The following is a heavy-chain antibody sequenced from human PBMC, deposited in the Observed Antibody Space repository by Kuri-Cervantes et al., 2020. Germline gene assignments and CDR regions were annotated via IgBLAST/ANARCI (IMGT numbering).Heavy chain of an antibody. V-gene: IGHV3-21*01. CDR2: ISSSSYI. CDR1: GFTFSSYS. CDR3: ARDGYSSGWYGGGFDY. Sequence: GGSLRLSCAASGFTFSSYSMNWVRQAPGKGLEWVSSISSSSYIYYADSVKGRFTISRDNAKNSLYLQMNSLRAEDTAVYYCARDGYSSGWYGGGFDYWGQGTLVTVSS. D-gene: IGHD6-19*01. J-gene: IGHJ4*02.